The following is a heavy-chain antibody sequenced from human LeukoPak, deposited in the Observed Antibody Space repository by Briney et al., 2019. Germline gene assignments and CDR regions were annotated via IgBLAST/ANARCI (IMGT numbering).Heavy chain of an antibody. Sequence: SETLSLTCTVSGGSISSGDYYWSWIRQPPGKGLEWIGYIYYSGGTYYNPSLKSRVTISVDTSKNQFSLKLSSVTAADTAVYYCARDSLLRFGDAFDIWGQGTMVTVSS. CDR2: IYYSGGT. CDR1: GGSISSGDYY. D-gene: IGHD3-10*01. V-gene: IGHV4-30-4*08. J-gene: IGHJ3*02. CDR3: ARDSLLRFGDAFDI.